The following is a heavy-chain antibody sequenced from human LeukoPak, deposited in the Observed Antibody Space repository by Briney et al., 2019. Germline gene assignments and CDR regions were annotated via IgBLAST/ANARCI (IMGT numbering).Heavy chain of an antibody. J-gene: IGHJ4*02. CDR3: ARQEPDDISTGSD. D-gene: IGHD3-9*01. CDR2: ISPNSGGT. V-gene: IGHV1-2*02. CDR1: GYTFTDYY. Sequence: ASVNVSCKASGYTFTDYYMHWVRQAPGQGLEWMGWISPNSGGTNYAQKFQGRVTMTRDTSISTAYMELSRLRSDDTAVYYCARQEPDDISTGSDWGQGTLVTVSS.